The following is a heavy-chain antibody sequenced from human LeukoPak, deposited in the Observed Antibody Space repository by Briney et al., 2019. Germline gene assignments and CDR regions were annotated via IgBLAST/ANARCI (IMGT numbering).Heavy chain of an antibody. J-gene: IGHJ5*02. Sequence: ASVKVSCKASGGTFSSYAISWVRQAPGQGLEWMGGIIPIFGTANYAQKFQGRVTITADESTSTAYMELSSLRSEDTAVYYCARDLYYYDSSGTWGQGTLVTVSS. CDR1: GGTFSSYA. V-gene: IGHV1-69*01. CDR2: IIPIFGTA. D-gene: IGHD3-22*01. CDR3: ARDLYYYDSSGT.